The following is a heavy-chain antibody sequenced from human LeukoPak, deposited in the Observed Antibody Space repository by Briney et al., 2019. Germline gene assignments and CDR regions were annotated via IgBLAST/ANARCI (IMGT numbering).Heavy chain of an antibody. CDR1: GYTLTELP. Sequence: ASVKVSCKVSGYTLTELPMHWVRQAPGKGLEWMGGFDPEDGETIYAQKFQGRVTMTEDTSTDTAYMELSSLRSEDTAVYYCATAPIQLPHFTNGWFDPWGQGTLVTVSS. CDR2: FDPEDGET. CDR3: ATAPIQLPHFTNGWFDP. V-gene: IGHV1-24*01. J-gene: IGHJ5*02. D-gene: IGHD2-2*01.